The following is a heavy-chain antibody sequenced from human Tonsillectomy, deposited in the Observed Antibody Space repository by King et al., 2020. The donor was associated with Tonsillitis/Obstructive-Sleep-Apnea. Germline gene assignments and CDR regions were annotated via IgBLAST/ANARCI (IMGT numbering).Heavy chain of an antibody. D-gene: IGHD3-9*01. V-gene: IGHV4-34*01. CDR3: ARGDILTGYYASTDFDY. J-gene: IGHJ4*02. CDR1: GGSFSDYY. Sequence: VQLQQWGAGLLKPSENLSLTCAVYGGSFSDYYWSWIRQPPGKGLEWIGEINPSGRTNYNPSLTSRVTMLVDTSKNQFSLKLNSVTAADTAVYYCARGDILTGYYASTDFDYWGQGTLVTVSS. CDR2: INPSGRT.